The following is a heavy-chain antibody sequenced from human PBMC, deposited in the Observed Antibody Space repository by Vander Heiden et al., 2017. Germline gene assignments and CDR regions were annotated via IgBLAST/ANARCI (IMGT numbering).Heavy chain of an antibody. Sequence: QVQLQESGPGLVKPSETLSLTCTVSGGSISSYYWSWIRQPPGKGLEWIGYIYYSGSTNYNPSLKSRVTISVDTSKNQFSLKLSSVTAADTAVYYCARSRIAALGWFDPWGQGTLVTVSS. D-gene: IGHD6-6*01. CDR2: IYYSGST. CDR1: GGSISSYY. J-gene: IGHJ5*02. CDR3: ARSRIAALGWFDP. V-gene: IGHV4-59*01.